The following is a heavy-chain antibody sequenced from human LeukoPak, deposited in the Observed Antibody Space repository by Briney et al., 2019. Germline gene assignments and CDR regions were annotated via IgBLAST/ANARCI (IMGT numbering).Heavy chain of an antibody. J-gene: IGHJ4*02. V-gene: IGHV3-74*01. D-gene: IGHD6-19*01. CDR1: GFTLIKCW. CDR3: ATKRWLAPTSDF. Sequence: GGSLRLSCAVSGFTLIKCWIVSVRQAPGKGLESVSRINTDGTVTTYADSVKGRFTVYRDNADNTMFLQMNSVRDEDMAVCYWATKRWLAPTSDFWGQGTPVTVSS. CDR2: INTDGTVT.